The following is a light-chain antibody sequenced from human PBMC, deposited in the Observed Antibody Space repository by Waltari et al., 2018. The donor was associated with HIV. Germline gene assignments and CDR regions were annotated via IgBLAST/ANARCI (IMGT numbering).Light chain of an antibody. CDR1: QSVSTY. J-gene: IGKJ2*03. CDR2: NSS. Sequence: DIQMTQSPSSLSASVGDRVTITCRASQSVSTYLNWYHQRPGQAPKLLIHNSSPLQSGGPSRFSGRGSGTDFNPTISRLQPEDFGTYYCQQSYSSPRSFGQGTKVEIK. CDR3: QQSYSSPRS. V-gene: IGKV1-39*01.